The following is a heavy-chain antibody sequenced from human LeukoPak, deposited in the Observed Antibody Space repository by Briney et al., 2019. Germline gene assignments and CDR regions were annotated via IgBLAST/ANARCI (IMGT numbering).Heavy chain of an antibody. D-gene: IGHD3-22*01. J-gene: IGHJ4*02. V-gene: IGHV1-69*05. Sequence: ASVKVSCKASGGTFSSYAISWVRQAPGQGLEWMGGTIPIFGTANYAQKFQGRVTITTDESTSTAYMELSSLRSEDTAVYYCARVGHYDSSGFDYWGQGTLVTVSS. CDR1: GGTFSSYA. CDR2: TIPIFGTA. CDR3: ARVGHYDSSGFDY.